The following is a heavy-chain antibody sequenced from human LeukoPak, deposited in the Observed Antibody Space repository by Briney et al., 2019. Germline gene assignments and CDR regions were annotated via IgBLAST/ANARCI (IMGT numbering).Heavy chain of an antibody. CDR1: GGSISSYY. CDR2: IYYSGST. D-gene: IGHD3-10*01. Sequence: SETLSLTCTVSGGSISSYYWSWIRQPPGKGLEWIGYIYYSGSTNYNPSLKSRVTISVDTSKNRFSLKLSSVTAADTAVYYCARDKDSGSYFIRDHYIQYMDVWGKGTTVSISS. CDR3: ARDKDSGSYFIRDHYIQYMDV. V-gene: IGHV4-59*12. J-gene: IGHJ6*03.